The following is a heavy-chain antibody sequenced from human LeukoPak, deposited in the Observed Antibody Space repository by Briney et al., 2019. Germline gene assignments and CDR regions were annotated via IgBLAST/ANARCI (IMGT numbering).Heavy chain of an antibody. J-gene: IGHJ3*01. D-gene: IGHD1-7*01. CDR3: ARVPGGGTAAN. CDR1: GGSVSSGSYH. CDR2: IYYSGST. V-gene: IGHV4-61*01. Sequence: PSETLSLTCTVSGGSVSSGSYHWSWIRQPPGKGLEWIGYIYYSGSTNYNPSLKSRVTISVDTSKNQFSLKLSSVTAADTAVYYCARVPGGGTAANWGQGTMVTVSP.